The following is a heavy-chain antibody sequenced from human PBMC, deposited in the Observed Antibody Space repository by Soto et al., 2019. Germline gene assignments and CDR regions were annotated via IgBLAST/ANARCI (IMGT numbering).Heavy chain of an antibody. J-gene: IGHJ4*02. Sequence: GGSLRLSCAASGFTFSSYAMSWVRQAPGKGLEWVSAISGSGGSTYYADSVKGRFTISRDNSKNTLYLQMNSLRAEDTAVYYCEKGRFLGYSSSWHLHGYSDYWGQGTPFTASS. CDR1: GFTFSSYA. V-gene: IGHV3-23*01. D-gene: IGHD6-13*01. CDR2: ISGSGGST. CDR3: EKGRFLGYSSSWHLHGYSDY.